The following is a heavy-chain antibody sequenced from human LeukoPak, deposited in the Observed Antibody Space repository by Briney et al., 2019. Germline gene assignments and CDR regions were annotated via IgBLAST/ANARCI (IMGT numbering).Heavy chain of an antibody. CDR1: GFTFSDYY. V-gene: IGHV3-11*05. J-gene: IGHJ6*02. CDR2: ISSSSSYT. D-gene: IGHD3-10*01. Sequence: GGSLRLSCAASGFTFSDYYMSWIRQAPGKGLEWASYISSSSSYTNYADSVKGRFTISRDNSKSTLYLQMNSLRAEDTAVYYCAKASGSSHIYYDMDVWGQGTTVTVSS. CDR3: AKASGSSHIYYDMDV.